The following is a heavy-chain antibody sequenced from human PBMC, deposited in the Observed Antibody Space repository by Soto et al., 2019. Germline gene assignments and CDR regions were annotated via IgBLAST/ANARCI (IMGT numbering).Heavy chain of an antibody. CDR2: IYHSGST. CDR1: GGSISSGGYS. D-gene: IGHD3-10*01. J-gene: IGHJ6*02. Sequence: QLQLQESGSGLVKPSQTLSLTCAVSGGSISSGGYSWSWILQPPGKGLEWIGYIYHSGSTYYNPSLKSRGTISVDRSKNQFSLKLSSVTAADTAVYYCARVNGYYYGSGYYYYGMDVWGQVTTVTVSS. CDR3: ARVNGYYYGSGYYYYGMDV. V-gene: IGHV4-30-2*01.